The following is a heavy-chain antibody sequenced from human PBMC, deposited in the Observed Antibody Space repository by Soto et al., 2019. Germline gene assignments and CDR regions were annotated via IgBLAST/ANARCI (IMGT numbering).Heavy chain of an antibody. Sequence: SETLSLTCTVSGGSISSGNYYWSWIRQHPGKGLEWIGYIYYSGSTYYNPSLKSRVTISVDTSKNQFSLKLSSVTAADTAVYYCATRTAHFTRYFDWYANNWFDPWGQGTLVTVSS. D-gene: IGHD3-9*01. CDR2: IYYSGST. CDR3: ATRTAHFTRYFDWYANNWFDP. J-gene: IGHJ5*02. V-gene: IGHV4-31*03. CDR1: GGSISSGNYY.